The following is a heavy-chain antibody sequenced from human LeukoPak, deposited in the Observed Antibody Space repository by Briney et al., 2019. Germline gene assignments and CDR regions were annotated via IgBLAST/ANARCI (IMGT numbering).Heavy chain of an antibody. CDR3: TTDVAAYSSGCFDY. V-gene: IGHV3-15*01. J-gene: IGHJ4*02. CDR1: GFTFSNAW. Sequence: GGSLRLSCAASGFTFSNAWMSWVRQAPGKGLEWVGRIKSKTDGETTDYAAPVKGRFTISRDDSQNTLYLQMNSLKTEDTAVYYCTTDVAAYSSGCFDYWGQGTLVTVSS. D-gene: IGHD6-19*01. CDR2: IKSKTDGETT.